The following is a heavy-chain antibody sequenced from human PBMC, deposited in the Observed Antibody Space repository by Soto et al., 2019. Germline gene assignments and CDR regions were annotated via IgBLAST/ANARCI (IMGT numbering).Heavy chain of an antibody. Sequence: EVQLVESGGVLVKPGGSLRLSCAASGFTFSDAWMSWVRQAPGKGLEWVSAISGSGTSTYYADSVKGRFTISRDNSKNTLYLQMNSLRAEDAAVYYCAKSSRSDIGAQDYWGQGTLVTVSS. V-gene: IGHV3-23*04. D-gene: IGHD3-16*01. J-gene: IGHJ4*02. CDR1: GFTFSDAW. CDR3: AKSSRSDIGAQDY. CDR2: ISGSGTST.